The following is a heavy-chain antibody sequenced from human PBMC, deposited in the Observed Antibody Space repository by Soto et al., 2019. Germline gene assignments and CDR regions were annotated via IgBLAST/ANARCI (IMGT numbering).Heavy chain of an antibody. CDR2: IIPVFGAT. V-gene: IGHV1-69*01. CDR3: ARERHDFGDYLRHPD. J-gene: IGHJ4*02. Sequence: QVRLVQSGAEVKKPGSAVKVSCNASGDLFSRNAFNWVRQAPGQGLEGMGRIIPVFGATIYEKKFQGRLTITAAESTPTAFMAPTTLRSDDTSMYICARERHDFGDYLRHPDWGQGTLVTVSS. CDR1: GDLFSRNA. D-gene: IGHD4-17*01.